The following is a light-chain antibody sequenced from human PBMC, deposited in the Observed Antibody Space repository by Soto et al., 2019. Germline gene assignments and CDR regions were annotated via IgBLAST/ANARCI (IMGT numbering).Light chain of an antibody. CDR3: QQYTNGLA. Sequence: DIQMTQSPSSLSASVGDRVTITCRASQGISNYLSWYQQIPGKVPKLLIYAASTLQSGVPSRFSGSGSGTDFTLTISSLQPEDVATYYCQQYTNGLAFGGGTKVEIK. CDR2: AAS. CDR1: QGISNY. J-gene: IGKJ4*01. V-gene: IGKV1-27*01.